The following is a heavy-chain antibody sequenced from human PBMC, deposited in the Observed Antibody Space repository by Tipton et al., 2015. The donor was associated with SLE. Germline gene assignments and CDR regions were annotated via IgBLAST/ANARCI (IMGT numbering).Heavy chain of an antibody. CDR2: IYHSGST. CDR3: ARLAVAGMWYYFDF. V-gene: IGHV4-38-2*01. CDR1: GYSISSGYY. D-gene: IGHD6-19*01. Sequence: TLSLTCAVSGYSISSGYYWGWIRQPPGKGLEWIGSIYHSGSTNYNPSLKSRVTISVDTSKNQLSLNVISMTAADTAVYYCARLAVAGMWYYFDFWGQGTLVTVSS. J-gene: IGHJ4*02.